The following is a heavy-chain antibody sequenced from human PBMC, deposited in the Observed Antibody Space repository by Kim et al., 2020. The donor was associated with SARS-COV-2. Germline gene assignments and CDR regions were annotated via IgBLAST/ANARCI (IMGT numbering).Heavy chain of an antibody. CDR3: ARARYSQPFDY. CDR1: GYTFSDFY. Sequence: ASVKVSCKASGYTFSDFYIHWVRQVPGQGLEWMAIINPNPGTTTYSQRFQGRGTLTRDTSTTTVYMELSSLRSEDTAVYYCARARYSQPFDYCGQGPLVT. D-gene: IGHD3-16*02. V-gene: IGHV1-46*01. CDR2: INPNPGTT. J-gene: IGHJ4*02.